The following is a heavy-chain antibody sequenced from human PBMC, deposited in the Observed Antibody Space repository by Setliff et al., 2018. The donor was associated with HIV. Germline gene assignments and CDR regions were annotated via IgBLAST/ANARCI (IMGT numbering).Heavy chain of an antibody. Sequence: NLSLTCSVTGASTSDNIYYWGWIRHSPGKGLEWIASAHYSGAIFYDPSLKSRVTMSVDTSGSRFSLKLTSVTAADTAVYYCARLSFGIGGGANFDSWGRGTLVTVSS. CDR1: GASTSDNIYY. CDR3: ARLSFGIGGGANFDS. J-gene: IGHJ4*02. V-gene: IGHV4-39*02. D-gene: IGHD3-3*01. CDR2: AHYSGAI.